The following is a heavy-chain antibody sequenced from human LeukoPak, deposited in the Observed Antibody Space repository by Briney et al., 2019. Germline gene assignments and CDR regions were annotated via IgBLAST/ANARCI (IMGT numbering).Heavy chain of an antibody. J-gene: IGHJ6*02. V-gene: IGHV3-21*01. CDR1: GFTFSSYS. D-gene: IGHD1-1*01. CDR2: ISSSSSYI. Sequence: PGGSLRLSCAASGFTFSSYSMNWVRQAPGKGLEWVSSISSSSSYIYYADSVKGRFTISRDNAKNSLYLQMNSLRAEDTAVYYCARENPGYYYYYYGMDVGGQGTTLSVPS. CDR3: ARENPGYYYYYYGMDV.